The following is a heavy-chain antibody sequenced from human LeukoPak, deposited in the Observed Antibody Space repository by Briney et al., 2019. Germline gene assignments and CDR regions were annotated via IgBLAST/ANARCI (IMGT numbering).Heavy chain of an antibody. CDR3: AKDPYYDILTGLV. V-gene: IGHV3-23*01. Sequence: GGSLRLSCAASGFTFSSYAMSWVRQAPGKGLEWVSGISGSGGSTYYADSVKGRFTISRDNSKNTLYLQMNSLRAEDTAVYYCAKDPYYDILTGLVWGQGTLVTVSS. D-gene: IGHD3-9*01. J-gene: IGHJ4*02. CDR2: ISGSGGST. CDR1: GFTFSSYA.